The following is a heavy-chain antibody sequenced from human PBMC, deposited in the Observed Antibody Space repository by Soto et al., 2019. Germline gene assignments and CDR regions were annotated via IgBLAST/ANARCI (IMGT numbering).Heavy chain of an antibody. CDR3: TKSADSAGWGVDF. J-gene: IGHJ4*02. V-gene: IGHV3-48*03. CDR2: ISPGGDRI. D-gene: IGHD6-19*01. CDR1: GFMFDSYA. Sequence: LRLSCVASGFMFDSYAMNWVRQAPGKGLEWVSYISPGGDRIYYAESLKGRITISRDNARNSLSLQMNILSDEDTAVYYCTKSADSAGWGVDFWGQGALVTVSS.